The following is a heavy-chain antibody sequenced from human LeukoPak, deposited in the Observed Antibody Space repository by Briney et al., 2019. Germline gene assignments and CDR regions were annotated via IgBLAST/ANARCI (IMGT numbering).Heavy chain of an antibody. CDR1: GFTFSSYG. CDR2: ISSSSSTI. J-gene: IGHJ6*03. Sequence: PGGSLRLSCAASGFTFSSYGMTWVRQAPGKGLEWVSYISSSSSTIYYADSVKGRFTISRDNAKNSLYLQMNSLRAEDTAVYYCARVLGWLYYYYYMDVWGKGTTVTVSS. D-gene: IGHD3-9*01. CDR3: ARVLGWLYYYYYMDV. V-gene: IGHV3-48*01.